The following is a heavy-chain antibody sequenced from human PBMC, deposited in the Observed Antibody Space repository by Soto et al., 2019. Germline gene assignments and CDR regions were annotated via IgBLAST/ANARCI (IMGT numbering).Heavy chain of an antibody. D-gene: IGHD3-22*01. J-gene: IGHJ6*01. CDR3: ARHLGSYYDSSGLPYYYYGMDV. V-gene: IGHV4-59*08. CDR2: IYYSGST. CDR1: GGSISSYY. Sequence: QVQLQESGPGLVKPSETLSLTCTVSGGSISSYYWSWIRQPPGKGLEWIGYIYYSGSTNYNPSLKSRVTISVDTSKNQFSLKLSSVTAADTAVYHCARHLGSYYDSSGLPYYYYGMDVW.